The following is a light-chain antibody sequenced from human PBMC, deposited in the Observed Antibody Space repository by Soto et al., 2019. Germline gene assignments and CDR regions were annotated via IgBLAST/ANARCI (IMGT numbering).Light chain of an antibody. CDR3: SSYAGRDTGL. Sequence: QSVLTQPPSASGSPGQSVTISCTGTSNDIGGYNYVSWYQHHPGKVPKLMIYEVTRRPSGVPDRFSGSRSGNTASLTISGLQPEDEADYYCSSYAGRDTGLFVTGTKVTVL. CDR1: SNDIGGYNY. J-gene: IGLJ1*01. CDR2: EVT. V-gene: IGLV2-8*01.